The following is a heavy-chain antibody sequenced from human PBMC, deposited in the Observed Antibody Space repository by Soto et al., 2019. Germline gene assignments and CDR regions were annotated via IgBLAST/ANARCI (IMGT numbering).Heavy chain of an antibody. D-gene: IGHD6-19*01. V-gene: IGHV5-10-1*01. CDR2: IDPSDSYT. J-gene: IGHJ6*02. Sequence: GESLKISCKGSGYSFTSYWIGWVRQMPGKGLEWMGRIDPSDSYTNYSPSFQGHVTISADKSISTAYLQWSSLKASDTAMYYCAKLAVAGYYYYGMDVWGQGTTVTVSS. CDR1: GYSFTSYW. CDR3: AKLAVAGYYYYGMDV.